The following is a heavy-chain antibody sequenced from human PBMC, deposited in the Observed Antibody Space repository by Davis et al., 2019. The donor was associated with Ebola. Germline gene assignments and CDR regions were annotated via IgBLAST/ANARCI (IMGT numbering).Heavy chain of an antibody. CDR2: IHYSGST. CDR3: ARGSRTFHP. J-gene: IGHJ5*02. V-gene: IGHV4-59*01. Sequence: SETLSLTCTVSGGSISSYYWSWIRQPPGKGLEWIGYIHYSGSTNYNPSLKSRVTISVDTSKKQFSLKLTSVTAADTAVYYCARGSRTFHPWGQGTLVTVSS. CDR1: GGSISSYY.